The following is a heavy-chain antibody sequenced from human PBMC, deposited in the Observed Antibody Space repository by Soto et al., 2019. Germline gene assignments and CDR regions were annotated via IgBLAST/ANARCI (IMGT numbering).Heavy chain of an antibody. Sequence: SETLSLTCTVSGGSISSYYWSWIRQPPGKGLEWIGYIYYSGSTNYNPSLKSRVTISVDTSKNQFSLKLSSVTAADTAVYYCARGKLSDYVWGSYRYHFDYWGQGTVVTVSS. CDR2: IYYSGST. V-gene: IGHV4-59*12. CDR3: ARGKLSDYVWGSYRYHFDY. CDR1: GGSISSYY. D-gene: IGHD3-16*02. J-gene: IGHJ4*02.